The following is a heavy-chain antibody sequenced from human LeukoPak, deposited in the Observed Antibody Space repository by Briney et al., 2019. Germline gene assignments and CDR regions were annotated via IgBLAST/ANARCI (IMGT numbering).Heavy chain of an antibody. Sequence: ASVKASCKASGGTFSSYAISWVRQAPGQGLEWMGRIIPIFGTANYAQKFQGRVTITADKSTSTAYMELSSLRSEDTAVYYCARAYCGGDCYSGYFQHWGQGTLVTVSS. V-gene: IGHV1-69*06. CDR3: ARAYCGGDCYSGYFQH. CDR1: GGTFSSYA. CDR2: IIPIFGTA. J-gene: IGHJ1*01. D-gene: IGHD2-21*02.